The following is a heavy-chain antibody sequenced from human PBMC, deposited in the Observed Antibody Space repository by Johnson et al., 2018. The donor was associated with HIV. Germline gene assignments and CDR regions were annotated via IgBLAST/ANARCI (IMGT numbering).Heavy chain of an antibody. CDR2: IYSGGRT. CDR3: ARGLLWFGELLEAFDI. Sequence: VQLVESGGGLVQPGGSLRLSCAASGFTFSSNYMSWVRQAPGRGLEWVSVIYSGGRTFYADSVKGKFTISRDNSKNTLYLQMNSLRTEDTAVYYCARGLLWFGELLEAFDIWGQGTMVTVSS. D-gene: IGHD3-10*01. CDR1: GFTFSSNY. V-gene: IGHV3-66*01. J-gene: IGHJ3*02.